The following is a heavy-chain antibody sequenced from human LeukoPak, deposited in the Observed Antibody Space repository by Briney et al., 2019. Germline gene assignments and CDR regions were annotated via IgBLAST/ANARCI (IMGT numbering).Heavy chain of an antibody. V-gene: IGHV3-13*01. D-gene: IGHD1-26*01. Sequence: PGGSLRLSCAASGFTFSSYDMHWVRQATGKGLEWVSAIGTAGDTFYPGSVKGRFTISRENGKNSLYLQRNTLRAGDTAVYYCARGRGSYFDYWGQGTLVTVSS. CDR3: ARGRGSYFDY. CDR1: GFTFSSYD. CDR2: IGTAGDT. J-gene: IGHJ4*02.